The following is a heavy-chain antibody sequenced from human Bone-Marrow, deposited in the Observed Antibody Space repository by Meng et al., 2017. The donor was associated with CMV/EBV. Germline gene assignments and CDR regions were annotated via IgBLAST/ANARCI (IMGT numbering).Heavy chain of an antibody. V-gene: IGHV3-23*03. CDR1: GFTFSNYA. CDR3: AKGGYGSDKGLDY. CDR2: IYRDGGST. J-gene: IGHJ4*02. Sequence: GGSLRLSCEASGFTFSNYAMTWVRQAPGKGLEWVSVIYRDGGSTFYADSVKGRFTLSRDNSKNTLYLQMNSLRAEDTAVYYCAKGGYGSDKGLDYWGQGTMVTVSS. D-gene: IGHD3-10*01.